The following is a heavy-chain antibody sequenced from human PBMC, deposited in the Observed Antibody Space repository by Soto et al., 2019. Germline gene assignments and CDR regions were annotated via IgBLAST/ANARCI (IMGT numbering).Heavy chain of an antibody. CDR2: IIPILGIA. CDR3: AREIGDSSGYYCVYP. V-gene: IGHV1-69*08. Sequence: QVQLVQSGAEVKKPGSSVKVSCKASGGTFSSYTISWVRQAPGQGLEWMGRIIPILGIANYEQKFQGRVIITADKSTSTAYMELISLSSEYTAVYYCAREIGDSSGYYCVYPWGQGTLVTVSS. CDR1: GGTFSSYT. J-gene: IGHJ5*02. D-gene: IGHD3-22*01.